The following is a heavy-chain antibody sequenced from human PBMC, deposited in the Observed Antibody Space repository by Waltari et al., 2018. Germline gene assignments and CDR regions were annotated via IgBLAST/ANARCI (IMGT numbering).Heavy chain of an antibody. CDR3: ARDGGFDYIWGSYRQDY. J-gene: IGHJ4*02. CDR1: GGTFSSYA. D-gene: IGHD3-16*02. Sequence: QVQLVQSGAEVKKPGSSVKVSCKASGGTFSSYAISWVRQAPGQGLEWMGGIIPILGIANYAPKFQGRVTITADESTSTAYMELSSLRSEDTAVYYCARDGGFDYIWGSYRQDYWGQGTLVTVSS. V-gene: IGHV1-69*04. CDR2: IIPILGIA.